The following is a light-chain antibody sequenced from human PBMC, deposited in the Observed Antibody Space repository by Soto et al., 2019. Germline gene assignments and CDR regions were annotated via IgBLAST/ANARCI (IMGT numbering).Light chain of an antibody. Sequence: QSALTQPPSASGSAGQSVAISCTGTSRDVGGQNYVSWYQQHPGKAPKLIIYAVSNRPSGVPDRFSGSKSGNTASLTISGLRAEDEADYYCCSHAGNNNYVFGTGTKVTVL. CDR3: CSHAGNNNYV. CDR1: SRDVGGQNY. J-gene: IGLJ1*01. V-gene: IGLV2-8*01. CDR2: AVS.